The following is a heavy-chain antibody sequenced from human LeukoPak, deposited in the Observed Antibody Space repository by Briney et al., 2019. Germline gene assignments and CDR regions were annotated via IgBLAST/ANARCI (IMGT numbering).Heavy chain of an antibody. Sequence: ASVKVSCKASGYTFTSYGISWVRQAPGQGLEWMGWISAYSGNTNYAQKLQGRVTMTTDTSTSTAYMELRSLRSDDTAVYYCARASDFWSGYPSYYMDVWGKGTTVTVSS. CDR3: ARASDFWSGYPSYYMDV. J-gene: IGHJ6*03. CDR1: GYTFTSYG. D-gene: IGHD3-3*01. CDR2: ISAYSGNT. V-gene: IGHV1-18*01.